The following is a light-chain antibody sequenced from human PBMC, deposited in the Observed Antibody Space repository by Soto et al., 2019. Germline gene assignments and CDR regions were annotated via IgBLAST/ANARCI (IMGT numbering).Light chain of an antibody. CDR2: GAS. CDR3: QQYGSSPLT. CDR1: QSVSSSY. Sequence: EIVLTQSPGTLSLSPGERAPLSCRASQSVSSSYLAWCQQKPGQAPRLLIYGASSRATGIPDRFSGSGSGTDFTLTISRLEPEDFAVYYCQQYGSSPLTFGRGTKVDI. V-gene: IGKV3-20*01. J-gene: IGKJ4*01.